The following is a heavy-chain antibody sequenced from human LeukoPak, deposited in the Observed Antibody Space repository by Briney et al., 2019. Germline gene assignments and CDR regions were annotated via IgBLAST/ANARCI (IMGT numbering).Heavy chain of an antibody. CDR2: IYTSGST. J-gene: IGHJ6*03. Sequence: SETLSLTCTVSGGSISSGSYYWSWIRQPAGKGLEWIGRIYTSGSTNYNPSLKSRVTISVDTSKNQFSLKLSSVTAADTAVYYCARVRSIAAAGIDYYMDVWGKGTTVTVSS. D-gene: IGHD6-13*01. CDR3: ARVRSIAAAGIDYYMDV. CDR1: GGSISSGSYY. V-gene: IGHV4-61*02.